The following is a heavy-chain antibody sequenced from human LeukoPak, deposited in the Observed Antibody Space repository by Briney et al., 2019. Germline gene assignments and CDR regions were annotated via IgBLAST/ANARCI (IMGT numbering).Heavy chain of an antibody. D-gene: IGHD3-22*01. CDR1: GGSFSGNY. CDR3: AREPYYYDSSGYRHLPYYYYYYMDV. CDR2: INDSGST. V-gene: IGHV4-34*01. J-gene: IGHJ6*03. Sequence: SETLSLTCAVYGGSFSGNYWSWIRQPPGKGLEWIGEINDSGSTNYNPSLKSRVTISVDTSKNQFSLKVSSVTAADTAVYYCAREPYYYDSSGYRHLPYYYYYYMDVWGKGTTVTISS.